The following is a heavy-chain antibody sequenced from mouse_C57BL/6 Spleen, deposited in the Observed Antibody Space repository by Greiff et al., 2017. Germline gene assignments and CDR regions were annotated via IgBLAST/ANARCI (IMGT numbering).Heavy chain of an antibody. D-gene: IGHD3-2*02. J-gene: IGHJ3*01. Sequence: VQLKESGPELVKPGASVKISCKASGYSFTDYNMNWVKQSNGKSLEWIGVINPNYGTTSYNQKFKGKATLTVDQSSSTAYMQLNSLTSEDSAVYYCAIGGDSSGYPFAYWGQGTLVTVSA. CDR3: AIGGDSSGYPFAY. CDR1: GYSFTDYN. V-gene: IGHV1-39*01. CDR2: INPNYGTT.